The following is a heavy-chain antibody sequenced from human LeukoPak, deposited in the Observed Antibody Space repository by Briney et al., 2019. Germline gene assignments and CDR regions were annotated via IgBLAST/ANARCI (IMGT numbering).Heavy chain of an antibody. CDR1: GFTFSTYA. D-gene: IGHD2-2*01. CDR2: ISSNGGIT. Sequence: PGGSLRLSCAASGFTFSTYAVHWVRQAPGKGLEYVSAISSNGGITYYANSVEGRFTISRDNSKNTLYLKMCSLRAEDMAVYYCARDQLLLSYYYGMDVWGQGTTVTVSS. J-gene: IGHJ6*02. V-gene: IGHV3-64*01. CDR3: ARDQLLLSYYYGMDV.